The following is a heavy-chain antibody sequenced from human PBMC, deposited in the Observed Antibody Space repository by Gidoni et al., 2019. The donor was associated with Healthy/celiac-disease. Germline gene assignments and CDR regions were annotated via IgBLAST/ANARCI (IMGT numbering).Heavy chain of an antibody. V-gene: IGHV5-10-1*03. Sequence: EVQLVQSGAEVKKPGESLRISCKGSGYSSTSYWISWVRQMPGKGLEWMGRIDPSDSYTNYSPSFQGHVTISADKSISTAYLQWSSLKASDTAMYYCARQAYCGGDCYFYWYFDLWGRGTLVTVSS. CDR2: IDPSDSYT. J-gene: IGHJ2*01. D-gene: IGHD2-21*02. CDR1: GYSSTSYW. CDR3: ARQAYCGGDCYFYWYFDL.